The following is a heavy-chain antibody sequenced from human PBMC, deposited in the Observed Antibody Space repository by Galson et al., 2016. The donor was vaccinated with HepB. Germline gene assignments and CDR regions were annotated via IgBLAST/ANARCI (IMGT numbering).Heavy chain of an antibody. D-gene: IGHD2-2*01. V-gene: IGHV3-30*18. J-gene: IGHJ4*02. Sequence: SLRLSCAGSGFTFRSYGIHWVRQAPGKGLEWVAVISYDGTNKYYADSLKGRFTISRDNSKNTLYLQMNSLRAEDTAAYYCAKDAILACGTGCYADYWGQGTLVTVSS. CDR1: GFTFRSYG. CDR2: ISYDGTNK. CDR3: AKDAILACGTGCYADY.